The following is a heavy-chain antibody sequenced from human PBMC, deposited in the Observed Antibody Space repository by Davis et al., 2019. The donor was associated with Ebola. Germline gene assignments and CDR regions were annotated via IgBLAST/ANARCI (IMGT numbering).Heavy chain of an antibody. CDR2: IYPGDSDT. D-gene: IGHD1-26*01. Sequence: KVSCKGSGYNFRGYWIVWVRQMPGKGLEWMGNIYPGDSDTRYSPSFQGQVTLSADKSITTAYLQWRSLKASDTAMYYCARQGGGSGRFTSFDYWGQGTLVTVSS. J-gene: IGHJ4*02. CDR3: ARQGGGSGRFTSFDY. CDR1: GYNFRGYW. V-gene: IGHV5-51*01.